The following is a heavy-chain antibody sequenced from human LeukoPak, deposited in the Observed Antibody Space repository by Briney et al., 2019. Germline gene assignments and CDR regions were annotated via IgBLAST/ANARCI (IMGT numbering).Heavy chain of an antibody. J-gene: IGHJ4*02. CDR2: INPNSGDT. V-gene: IGHV1-2*02. D-gene: IGHD4-17*01. CDR3: ARQYGDYALYFDY. CDR1: GYTFTGYY. Sequence: ASVKVSCKVSGYTFTGYYLHWVRQAPGQGLEWMGWINPNSGDTNFAQKFQGSATMTSDTSISTAYMELSRLTSDDTAVYYCARQYGDYALYFDYWGQGSLATVSS.